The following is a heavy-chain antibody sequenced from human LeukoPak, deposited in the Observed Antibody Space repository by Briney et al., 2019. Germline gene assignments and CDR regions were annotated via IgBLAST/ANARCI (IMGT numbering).Heavy chain of an antibody. V-gene: IGHV4-31*03. CDR1: GGSISSGGYY. CDR3: AKQLDYSNYGCFDY. Sequence: SQTLSLTCTVSGGSISSGGYYWSWIRQHPGKGLEWIGCIYYSGSTYYNPSLKSRVTISVDTSKNQLSLKLSSVTAADTAVYYCAKQLDYSNYGCFDYWGQGTLVTVSS. D-gene: IGHD4-11*01. J-gene: IGHJ4*02. CDR2: IYYSGST.